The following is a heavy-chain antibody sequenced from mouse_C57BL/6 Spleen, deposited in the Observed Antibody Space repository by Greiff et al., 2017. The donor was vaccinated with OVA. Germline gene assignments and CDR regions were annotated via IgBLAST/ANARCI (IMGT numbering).Heavy chain of an antibody. CDR1: GFTFSSYA. CDR3: AREYGSSPYYFDY. CDR2: ISDGGSYT. Sequence: EVMLVESGGGLVKPGGSLTLSCAASGFTFSSYAMSWVRQTPEKRLEWVATISDGGSYTYYPANVKGRFTISRDNAKNNLYLQMSHLKSEDTAMYYCAREYGSSPYYFDYWGQGTTLTVSS. V-gene: IGHV5-4*01. D-gene: IGHD1-1*01. J-gene: IGHJ2*01.